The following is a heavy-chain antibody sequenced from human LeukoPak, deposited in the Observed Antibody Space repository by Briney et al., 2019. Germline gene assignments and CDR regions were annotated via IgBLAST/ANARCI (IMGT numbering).Heavy chain of an antibody. Sequence: SETLSLTCTVSGGSISSGNYYWSWIRQPAGKGLEWIGRIYTSGSTNYNPSLKGRVTISVDTSKNQFSLKLSSVTAADTAVYYCARNIPARPQDYWGQGTLVTVSS. CDR3: ARNIPARPQDY. CDR1: GGSISSGNYY. V-gene: IGHV4-61*02. D-gene: IGHD6-6*01. J-gene: IGHJ4*02. CDR2: IYTSGST.